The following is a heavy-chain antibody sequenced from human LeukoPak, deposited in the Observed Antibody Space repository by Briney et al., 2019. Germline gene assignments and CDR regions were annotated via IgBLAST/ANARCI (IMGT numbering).Heavy chain of an antibody. CDR3: ARAGYGYYFDY. CDR2: ISSSSSTI. J-gene: IGHJ4*02. V-gene: IGHV3-48*01. Sequence: PGGSLRLSCAASGFTFSDYYMNWVRQAPGKGLEWVSYISSSSSTIYYADSVKGRFTISRDNAKNSLYLQMNSLRAEDTAVYYCARAGYGYYFDYWGQGTLVTVSS. D-gene: IGHD4-17*01. CDR1: GFTFSDYY.